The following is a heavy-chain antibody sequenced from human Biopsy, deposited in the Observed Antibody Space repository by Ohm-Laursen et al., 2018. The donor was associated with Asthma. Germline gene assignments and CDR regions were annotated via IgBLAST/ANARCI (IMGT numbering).Heavy chain of an antibody. CDR1: GFTFDDYG. CDR2: INWNGGST. D-gene: IGHD6-19*01. Sequence: SLRLSCSASGFTFDDYGMGWVRQAPGKGLDWVSGINWNGGSTGYADSVKGRFTISRDNAKNSLYLRMNSLRAEDTALYHCGRDMGGFGSGWFPVEFWGQGTLVTVSS. V-gene: IGHV3-20*01. J-gene: IGHJ4*02. CDR3: GRDMGGFGSGWFPVEF.